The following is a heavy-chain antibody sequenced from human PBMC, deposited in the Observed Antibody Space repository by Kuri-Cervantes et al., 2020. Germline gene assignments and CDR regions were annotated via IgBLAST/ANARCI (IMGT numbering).Heavy chain of an antibody. CDR3: AGEPRSLAY. D-gene: IGHD2-15*01. Sequence: GGSLRLSCAASGFTSSNYWMAWVRQAPGKGLEWVAMIKKDGSDGYYVDSVKGRFTISRDNVINSLFLQINSLRAEDSAVYYCAGEPRSLAYWGRGTLVTVSS. V-gene: IGHV3-7*01. CDR1: GFTSSNYW. J-gene: IGHJ4*02. CDR2: IKKDGSDG.